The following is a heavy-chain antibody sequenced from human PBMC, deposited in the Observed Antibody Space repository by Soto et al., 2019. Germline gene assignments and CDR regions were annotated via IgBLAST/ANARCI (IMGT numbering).Heavy chain of an antibody. Sequence: EVPLEESGGGLVQPGGSLRLSCAASGFTFSIYWMHWVRQAPGKGLVWVSRINADGSSTSYADSVKGRVTISRDTARNMMYLQINSLRAEDTAVYYCARVIVTSGEYYFDSWGQGTLVTVSS. CDR1: GFTFSIYW. V-gene: IGHV3-74*01. CDR2: INADGSST. J-gene: IGHJ4*02. D-gene: IGHD3-22*01. CDR3: ARVIVTSGEYYFDS.